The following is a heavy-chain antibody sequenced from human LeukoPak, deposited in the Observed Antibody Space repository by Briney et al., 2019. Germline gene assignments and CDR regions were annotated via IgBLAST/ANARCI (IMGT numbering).Heavy chain of an antibody. CDR3: ARTMIRGVSPFDF. CDR2: IYHSGST. V-gene: IGHV4-59*01. J-gene: IGHJ4*02. Sequence: SETLSLTCTVSGXSISSYYWSWIRQPPGKGLEWIGYIYHSGSTNYNPSLKSRVTILLDTSKNQFSLKLSSVTAADTAVYYCARTMIRGVSPFDFWGQGTLVTVSS. CDR1: GXSISSYY. D-gene: IGHD3-10*01.